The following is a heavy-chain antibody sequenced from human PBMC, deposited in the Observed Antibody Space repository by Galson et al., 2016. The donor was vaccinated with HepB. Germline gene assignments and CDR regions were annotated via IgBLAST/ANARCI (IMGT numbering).Heavy chain of an antibody. CDR2: IDYTGSP. V-gene: IGHV4-59*12. J-gene: IGHJ5*02. Sequence: SETLSLTCTVSGGSISHYCWSWVRQSPGKGLEWVGCIDYTGSPNYSPSLRSRLTVSIDTSKNQFSLQLTSVTAAATAVYVCARGVKSGPEISVRLDPWGQGTLVTVS. D-gene: IGHD6-25*01. CDR3: ARGVKSGPEISVRLDP. CDR1: GGSISHYC.